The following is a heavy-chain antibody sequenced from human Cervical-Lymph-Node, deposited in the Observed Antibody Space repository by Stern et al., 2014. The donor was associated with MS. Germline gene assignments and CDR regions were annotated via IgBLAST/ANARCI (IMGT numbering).Heavy chain of an antibody. CDR2: INTNSGNP. CDR1: GYSFTSYG. J-gene: IGHJ4*02. CDR3: ARDKSAGSFDY. V-gene: IGHV7-4-1*02. D-gene: IGHD5-12*01. Sequence: VQLVESGSELKKPGASVKVSCKASGYSFTSYGVNWVRQAPGQGLEWMGWINTNSGNPTYAQGFTGRFVFSLDTSVSTAYVQISSLRTDDTAVYYCARDKSAGSFDYWGQGTLVTVSS.